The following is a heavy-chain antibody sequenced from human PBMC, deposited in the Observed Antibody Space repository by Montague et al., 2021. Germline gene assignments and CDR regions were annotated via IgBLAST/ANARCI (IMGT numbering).Heavy chain of an antibody. CDR2: IYHGTT. V-gene: IGHV4-4*02. CDR3: AVGSESAWELLHH. CDR1: GDSISSKYF. J-gene: IGHJ5*02. Sequence: SETLSLTCTVSGDSISSKYFCSWVRPPLGKGLEWIGEIYHGTTSYSPSLKGRLTVSMDTSKNQFSLKLSSVTAADTVIYYCAVGSESAWELLHHWGQGILVTVSS. D-gene: IGHD1-26*01.